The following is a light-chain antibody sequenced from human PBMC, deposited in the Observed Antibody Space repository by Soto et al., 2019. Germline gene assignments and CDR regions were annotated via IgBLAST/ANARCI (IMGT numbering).Light chain of an antibody. V-gene: IGLV1-40*01. J-gene: IGLJ2*01. CDR3: QSYDSSLSGSLV. CDR1: SSNIGAGYY. CDR2: GNS. Sequence: QSVLTQPPSVSGSPGQRVTISCTGSSSNIGAGYYVHWYQQLPGTAPKLLIYGNSNRPSGVPDRFSGSKSGTSASLAITGLQAEDEADYYCQSYDSSLSGSLVFGGGTKLTVL.